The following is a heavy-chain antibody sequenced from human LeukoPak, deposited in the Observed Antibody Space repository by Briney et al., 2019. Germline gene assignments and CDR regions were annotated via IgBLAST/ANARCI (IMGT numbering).Heavy chain of an antibody. J-gene: IGHJ4*02. D-gene: IGHD3-9*01. Sequence: SGGSLRLSCAASGFTFSSYAMSWVRQAPGKGLEWVSAISGSGGSTHYADSVKGRFTISRDSSKNTLYLQMNSRKTEDTAVYYCTTTLYYDILTGYSIFDYWGQGTLVTVSS. CDR3: TTTLYYDILTGYSIFDY. CDR1: GFTFSSYA. CDR2: ISGSGGST. V-gene: IGHV3-23*01.